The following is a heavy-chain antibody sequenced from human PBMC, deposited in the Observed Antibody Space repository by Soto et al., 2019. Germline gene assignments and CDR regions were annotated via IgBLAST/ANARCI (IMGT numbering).Heavy chain of an antibody. CDR1: GFTFINSA. J-gene: IGHJ6*02. CDR2: IVVDNGNT. CDR3: AADRRCTSANCYPPWGLDV. V-gene: IGHV1-58*01. D-gene: IGHD2-2*01. Sequence: RASVKVSCKASGFTFINSAVHWVRQARGQRLEWIGWIVVDNGNTFYAQKFQERVSFTRDMSTGTAYMELNSLTSDDTAVYYCAADRRCTSANCYPPWGLDVWGQGTTVTVSS.